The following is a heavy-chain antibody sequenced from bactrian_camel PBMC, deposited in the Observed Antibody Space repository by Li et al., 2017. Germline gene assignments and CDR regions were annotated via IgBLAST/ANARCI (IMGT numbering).Heavy chain of an antibody. Sequence: VQLVESGGGLVQPGGSLKLSCAASGYMYCMAWFRQAPGNEREGVAAIYDGDGTLYYNDSVKDRFTISKDNAKNTVYLQMNSLKSEDTALYYCAPKLCKSCPMNYWGQGTQVTVS. J-gene: IGHJ4*01. CDR3: APKLCKSCPMNY. CDR2: IYDGDGTL. V-gene: IGHV3S1*01. CDR1: GYMYC. D-gene: IGHD4*01.